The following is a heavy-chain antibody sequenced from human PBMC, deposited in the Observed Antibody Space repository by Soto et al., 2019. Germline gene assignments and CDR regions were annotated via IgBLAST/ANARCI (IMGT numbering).Heavy chain of an antibody. CDR1: GYIFSDYG. Sequence: QVQVMQSGAEVKKPGDSVKVSCKTSGYIFSDYGINWVRQAPGQGLEWMGWISGYSGNANLAQKFQGRVTMTTDKSTRTAYMELRRLRSDDTAVYYCAKRTSGTTWGESDYWGQGTLFTVS. J-gene: IGHJ4*02. V-gene: IGHV1-18*04. D-gene: IGHD4-17*01. CDR2: ISGYSGNA. CDR3: AKRTSGTTWGESDY.